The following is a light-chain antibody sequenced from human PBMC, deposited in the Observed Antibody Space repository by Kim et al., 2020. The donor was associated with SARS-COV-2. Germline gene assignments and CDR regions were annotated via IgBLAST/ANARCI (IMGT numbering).Light chain of an antibody. Sequence: SVALGQTARITCGRNNVGSKKVHWYQQGRGQAPVLVSYRDSNRPSGIPERCSGSSAGDTATLSSSRAQAGDEADYYCQVWDSSVVFGGGTQLTVL. CDR3: QVWDSSVV. CDR2: RDS. V-gene: IGLV3-9*01. J-gene: IGLJ3*02. CDR1: NVGSKK.